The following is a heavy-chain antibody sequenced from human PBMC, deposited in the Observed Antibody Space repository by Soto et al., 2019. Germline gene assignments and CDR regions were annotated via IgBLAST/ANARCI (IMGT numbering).Heavy chain of an antibody. Sequence: SETLSLTCTVSGGSISNYYWSWIRQPPGKGLEWIGYIYYSGSINYNPSLKSRVTISEDTSKNQFSLKMSSVTAADTAVYYRAREITVAGTHYFDYWGQGTLVTVSS. J-gene: IGHJ4*02. CDR3: AREITVAGTHYFDY. D-gene: IGHD6-19*01. V-gene: IGHV4-59*01. CDR1: GGSISNYY. CDR2: IYYSGSI.